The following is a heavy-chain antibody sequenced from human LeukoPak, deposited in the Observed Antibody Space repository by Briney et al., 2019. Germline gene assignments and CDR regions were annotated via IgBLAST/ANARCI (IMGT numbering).Heavy chain of an antibody. V-gene: IGHV1-2*02. CDR3: ARGPYDLGLEY. D-gene: IGHD3/OR15-3a*01. J-gene: IGHJ4*02. CDR1: GYTFTGYY. CDR2: INPNTGGT. Sequence: ASVKVSCKASGYTFTGYYMHWVRQAPGQGLEWMGWINPNTGGTNYAQKFQGRVTVTRDTSISTAYMELIRLNSDDRAVYYCARGPYDLGLEYWGQGTLVTVSS.